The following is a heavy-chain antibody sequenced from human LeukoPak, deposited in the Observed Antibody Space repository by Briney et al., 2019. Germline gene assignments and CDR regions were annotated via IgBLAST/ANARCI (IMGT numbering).Heavy chain of an antibody. CDR2: ISSSSSYI. V-gene: IGHV3-21*01. CDR1: GFTFSKYS. D-gene: IGHD2-21*02. CDR3: AKDVVVTAMGFDP. J-gene: IGHJ5*02. Sequence: GGSLRLSCAASGFTFSKYSMNWVRQAPGKGLEWVSFISSSSSYIYYADSVKGRFTISRDNAKSSLYLQMNSLRAEDTAVYYCAKDVVVTAMGFDPWGQGTLVTVSS.